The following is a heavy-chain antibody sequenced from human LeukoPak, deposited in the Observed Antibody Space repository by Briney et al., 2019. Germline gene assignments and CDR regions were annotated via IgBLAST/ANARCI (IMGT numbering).Heavy chain of an antibody. CDR3: ASPPLGGATNYYYYGMDV. CDR2: IIPISGTA. CDR1: GGTFSSYA. D-gene: IGHD1-26*01. V-gene: IGHV1-69*01. Sequence: SVKVSCKASGGTFSSYAISWVRQAPGQGLEWMGGIIPISGTANYAQKFQGRVTITADESTSTAYMELSSLRSEDTAVYYCASPPLGGATNYYYYGMDVWGQGTTVTVSS. J-gene: IGHJ6*02.